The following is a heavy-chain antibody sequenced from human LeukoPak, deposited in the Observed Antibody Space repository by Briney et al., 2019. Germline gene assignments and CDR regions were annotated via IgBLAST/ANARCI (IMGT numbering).Heavy chain of an antibody. D-gene: IGHD7-27*01. CDR2: IIPIFGTT. V-gene: IGHV1-69*06. CDR1: GGTFNSYA. Sequence: SVKVSCKASGGTFNSYAISWVRQAPGQGLEWMGGIIPIFGTTNYARKFRGRVTLTADKSTRTAYMELSSLRSEDTAVYYCARVPLTNWGSPFYFDSWGQGALVTVSS. J-gene: IGHJ4*02. CDR3: ARVPLTNWGSPFYFDS.